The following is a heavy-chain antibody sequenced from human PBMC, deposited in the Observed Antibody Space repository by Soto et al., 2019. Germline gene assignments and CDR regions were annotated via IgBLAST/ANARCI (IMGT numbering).Heavy chain of an antibody. Sequence: SETLSLTCTVSGGSISSYYWSWIRQPPGKGLEWIGYIYYSGSTNYNPSLKSRVTISVDTSKNQFSLKLSSVTAADTAVYYCARGHYYYDSSGYSGGYYYYYYGMDVWGQGTTVTVS. V-gene: IGHV4-59*01. CDR2: IYYSGST. J-gene: IGHJ6*02. CDR1: GGSISSYY. CDR3: ARGHYYYDSSGYSGGYYYYYYGMDV. D-gene: IGHD3-22*01.